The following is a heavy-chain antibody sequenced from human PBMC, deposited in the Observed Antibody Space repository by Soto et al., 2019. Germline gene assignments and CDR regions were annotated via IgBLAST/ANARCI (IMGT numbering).Heavy chain of an antibody. CDR2: INHSGST. J-gene: IGHJ4*02. CDR1: GGSFSGYY. V-gene: IGHV4-34*01. D-gene: IGHD1-20*01. CDR3: ARGRSYNWILSNFDY. Sequence: QVQLQQWGAGLLKPSETLSLTCAVYGGSFSGYYWSWIRQPPGKGLEWIGEINHSGSTNYNPSLKSRVTISVDTSKNQFSLKLSSVTAADTAVYYCARGRSYNWILSNFDYWGQGTLVTVSS.